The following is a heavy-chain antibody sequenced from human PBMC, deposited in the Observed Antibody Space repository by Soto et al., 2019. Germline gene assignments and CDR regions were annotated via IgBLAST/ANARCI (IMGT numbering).Heavy chain of an antibody. CDR2: INPSGGST. CDR3: ARDCGITIFGVVTLPYYYYGMDV. Sequence: ASVKVSCKASGYTFASYYMQWVRQAPGQGLEWMGIINPSGGSTSYAQKFQGRVTMTRDTSTSTVYMELSSLRSEDTAVYYCARDCGITIFGVVTLPYYYYGMDVWGQGTTVTVSS. D-gene: IGHD3-3*01. J-gene: IGHJ6*02. CDR1: GYTFASYY. V-gene: IGHV1-46*01.